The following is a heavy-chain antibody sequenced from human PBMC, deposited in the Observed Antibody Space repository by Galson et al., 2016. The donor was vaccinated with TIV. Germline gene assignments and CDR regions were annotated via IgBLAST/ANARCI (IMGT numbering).Heavy chain of an antibody. CDR1: GGSISSSGYY. D-gene: IGHD2-2*01. J-gene: IGHJ4*02. V-gene: IGHV4-39*01. Sequence: TCTVSGGSISSSGYYWGWIRQPPGKGLEWIGSFYYSGSTYYNPSSGSTYYNPSLKSRVTTSVDTSKNQFSLKLSSVTAADTAVYYCARLRFYCSSTSCSPPIDYWGQGTLVTVSS. CDR2: FYYSGSTYYNPSSGST. CDR3: ARLRFYCSSTSCSPPIDY.